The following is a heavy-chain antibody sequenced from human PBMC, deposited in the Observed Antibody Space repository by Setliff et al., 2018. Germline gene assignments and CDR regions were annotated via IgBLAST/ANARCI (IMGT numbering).Heavy chain of an antibody. V-gene: IGHV4-61*02. CDR1: GFSVSSGYY. CDR3: VVTMVRGVISAFDI. CDR2: IYMSGNT. D-gene: IGHD3-10*01. Sequence: SETLSLTCTVSGFSVSSGYYWSWIRQPAGKGLEWIGRIYMSGNTNYNPSLKSRVTISADTSKNQFSLKLSSVTAADTAVYYCVVTMVRGVISAFDIWGQGTMVTVSS. J-gene: IGHJ3*02.